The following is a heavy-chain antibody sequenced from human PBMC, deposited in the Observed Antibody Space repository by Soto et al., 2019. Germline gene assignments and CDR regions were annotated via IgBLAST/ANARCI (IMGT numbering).Heavy chain of an antibody. D-gene: IGHD5-12*01. CDR2: IYHSGST. J-gene: IGHJ4*02. V-gene: IGHV4-4*02. CDR3: ARLYSGYDFDY. Sequence: SETLSLTCSVSGGSISRSNWWSWVRQPPGKGLEWIGDIYHSGSTNYNPSLKSRVTISVDTSKNQFSLKLTSVTAADTAVYYCARLYSGYDFDYWGQGTLVTAPQ. CDR1: GGSISRSNW.